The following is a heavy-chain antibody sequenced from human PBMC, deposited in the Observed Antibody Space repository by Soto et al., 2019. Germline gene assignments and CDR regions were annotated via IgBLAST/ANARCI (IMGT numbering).Heavy chain of an antibody. V-gene: IGHV1-2*02. D-gene: IGHD3-22*01. CDR2: INPNSGGT. Sequence: GASVKVSCKASGYTFTDYYAHWVRQAPGQGLEWMGWINPNSGGTKSAQKFQGRVTMTRDTSISTAYMELSRLRSDDTAVYYCARRKGDYYDSSGYHYYFDYWGQGTLVTVSS. J-gene: IGHJ4*02. CDR1: GYTFTDYY. CDR3: ARRKGDYYDSSGYHYYFDY.